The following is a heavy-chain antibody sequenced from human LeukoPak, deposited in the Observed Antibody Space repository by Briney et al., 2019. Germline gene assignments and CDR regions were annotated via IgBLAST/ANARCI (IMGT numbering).Heavy chain of an antibody. CDR3: ARAPYCIGGSCRFDY. J-gene: IGHJ4*02. V-gene: IGHV3-7*03. CDR1: GFTSSSYW. CDR2: IKQDGREK. Sequence: PGGSLRLSCAVSGFTSSSYWMSWVRQAPGKGLEWVANIKQDGREKYYVDSVRGGFTISRDNAKNSLYLQMNSLRAEDAAVYYCARAPYCIGGSCRFDYWGQGTLVTVSS. D-gene: IGHD2-15*01.